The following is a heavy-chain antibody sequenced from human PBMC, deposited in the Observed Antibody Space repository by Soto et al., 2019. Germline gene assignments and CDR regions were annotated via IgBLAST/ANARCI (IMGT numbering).Heavy chain of an antibody. CDR2: ISYDGSNK. Sequence: GGSLRLSCAASGFTFSSYAMHWVRQAPGKGLEWVAVISYDGSNKYYADSVKGRFTISRDNSKNTLYLQMNSLRAGDTAVYYCARDPKEGKLWLQGAYYFDYWGQGTMVTVYS. CDR1: GFTFSSYA. D-gene: IGHD5-18*01. V-gene: IGHV3-30-3*01. CDR3: ARDPKEGKLWLQGAYYFDY. J-gene: IGHJ4*02.